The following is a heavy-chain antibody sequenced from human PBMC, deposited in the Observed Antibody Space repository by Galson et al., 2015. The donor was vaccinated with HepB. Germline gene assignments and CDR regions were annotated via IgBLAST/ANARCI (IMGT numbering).Heavy chain of an antibody. Sequence: SVKVSCKASGYTFTSYGFSWVRQAPGQGLEWMGGIIPLLGTANYAQNFQGRVTVTADESTSTAYMELSSLRSDDTAVYYCARASGGGYYYYFGLDVWGQGTTVIVSS. J-gene: IGHJ6*02. CDR1: GYTFTSYG. CDR2: IIPLLGTA. D-gene: IGHD3-10*01. V-gene: IGHV1-69*13. CDR3: ARASGGGYYYYFGLDV.